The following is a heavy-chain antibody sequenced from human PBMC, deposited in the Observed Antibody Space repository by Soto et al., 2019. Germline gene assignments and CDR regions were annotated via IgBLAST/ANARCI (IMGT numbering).Heavy chain of an antibody. Sequence: SETLSLTCAVYGGSFSGYYWTWIRQPPGTGLEWIGEINHSGSTNYNPSLKSRVTISVDTSKNQFSLKLTSVTAADTAVYYCASYYDFWSGYYTGPNYYYGMDVWGQGTTVTVSS. V-gene: IGHV4-34*01. CDR3: ASYYDFWSGYYTGPNYYYGMDV. CDR1: GGSFSGYY. CDR2: INHSGST. J-gene: IGHJ6*02. D-gene: IGHD3-3*01.